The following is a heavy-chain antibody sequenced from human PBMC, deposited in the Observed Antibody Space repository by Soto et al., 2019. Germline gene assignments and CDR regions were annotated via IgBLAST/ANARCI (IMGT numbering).Heavy chain of an antibody. V-gene: IGHV3-49*03. Sequence: GGSLRLSCTASGFTFGDYAMSWFRQAPGKGLEWVGFIRSKAYGGTTEYAASVEGRFTISRDDSKSIAYLQMNSLKTEDTAVYYCTRDIGTKDIVVVPAGNYWGQGTLVTVSS. CDR1: GFTFGDYA. D-gene: IGHD2-2*01. CDR2: IRSKAYGGTT. CDR3: TRDIGTKDIVVVPAGNY. J-gene: IGHJ4*02.